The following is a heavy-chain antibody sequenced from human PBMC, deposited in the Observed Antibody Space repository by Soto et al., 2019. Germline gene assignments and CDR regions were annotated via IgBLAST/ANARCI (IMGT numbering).Heavy chain of an antibody. D-gene: IGHD6-19*01. Sequence: QVQLVQSGAEVKKPGASVKVSCKASGYTFTGYYMHWVRQAPGQGLEWMGWINPNSGGTNYAQKLQVRVTMTRDTSISTAYMELSRLRSYDTAVYYCARDVGSGWYHYFYYWGQGPHVTVSS. CDR3: ARDVGSGWYHYFYY. V-gene: IGHV1-2*02. CDR2: INPNSGGT. J-gene: IGHJ4*02. CDR1: GYTFTGYY.